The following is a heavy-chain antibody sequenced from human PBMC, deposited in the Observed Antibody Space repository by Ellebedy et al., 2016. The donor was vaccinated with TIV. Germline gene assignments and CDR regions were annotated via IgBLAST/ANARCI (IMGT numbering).Heavy chain of an antibody. CDR2: IKQDGSKT. D-gene: IGHD2-8*01. Sequence: GESLKISCAASGFTFSSYWMSWVRQAPGKGLEWVANIKQDGSKTYHVDAVKGRFTISRDNSKNTLYLGMNSLRAEDTAVYYCVRGCTNGECQPGGFDYWGQGTLVTVSS. V-gene: IGHV3-7*01. CDR3: VRGCTNGECQPGGFDY. J-gene: IGHJ4*02. CDR1: GFTFSSYW.